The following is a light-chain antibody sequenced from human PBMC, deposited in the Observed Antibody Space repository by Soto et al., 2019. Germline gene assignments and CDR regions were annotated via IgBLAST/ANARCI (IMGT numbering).Light chain of an antibody. CDR1: QSVSSN. J-gene: IGKJ4*01. CDR2: GAS. V-gene: IGKV3-15*01. Sequence: EIVMTQSPATLSVSPGERATLSCRASQSVSSNLAWYQQKPGQAPRLLIYGASTRATGIPARFSGSGSGTEFTLTINRLEPEDSAVYFCQQYGSSPGFTFGGGTKVDIK. CDR3: QQYGSSPGFT.